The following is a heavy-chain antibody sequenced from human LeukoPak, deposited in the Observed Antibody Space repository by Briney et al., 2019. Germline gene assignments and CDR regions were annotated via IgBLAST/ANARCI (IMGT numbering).Heavy chain of an antibody. CDR1: GFTFSSYG. J-gene: IGHJ4*02. CDR3: AREPHSYYDFWSGFTNRGAYFDY. Sequence: PGMSLRLSCAASGFTFSSYGMHWVRQAQGKGLEWVAVTWYDGSNKYYADSVKGRCTISRDNSKNTLYLQMNSLRAEDTAVYYCAREPHSYYDFWSGFTNRGAYFDYWGQGTLVTVSS. CDR2: TWYDGSNK. V-gene: IGHV3-33*01. D-gene: IGHD3-3*01.